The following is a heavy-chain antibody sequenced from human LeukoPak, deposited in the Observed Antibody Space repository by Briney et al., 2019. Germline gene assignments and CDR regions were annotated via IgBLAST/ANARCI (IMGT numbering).Heavy chain of an antibody. CDR1: GFTFSSYS. V-gene: IGHV3-21*01. D-gene: IGHD6-19*01. J-gene: IGHJ3*02. CDR2: ISSSSSYI. Sequence: NTGGPLRLSCAASGFTFSSYSMNWVRQAPGKGLEWVSSISSSSSYIYYADSVKGRFTISRDNAKNSLYLQMNSLRAEDTAVYYCARVSSEIAVADYPNHDAFDIWGQGTMVTVSS. CDR3: ARVSSEIAVADYPNHDAFDI.